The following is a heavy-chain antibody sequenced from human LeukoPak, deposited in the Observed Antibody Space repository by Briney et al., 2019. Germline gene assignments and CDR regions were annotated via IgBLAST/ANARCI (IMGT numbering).Heavy chain of an antibody. Sequence: SETLSLTCTVSGGSISSYYWSWIRQPPGEGLEWIGYIYYSGSTNYNPSPKSRVTISVDTSKNQFSLKLSSVTAADTAVYYCARHKLAVAVIDYWGQGTLVTVSS. CDR3: ARHKLAVAVIDY. V-gene: IGHV4-59*08. CDR1: GGSISSYY. J-gene: IGHJ4*02. CDR2: IYYSGST. D-gene: IGHD6-19*01.